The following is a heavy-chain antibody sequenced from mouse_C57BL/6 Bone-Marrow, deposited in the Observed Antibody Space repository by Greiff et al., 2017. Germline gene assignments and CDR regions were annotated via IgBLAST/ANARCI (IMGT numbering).Heavy chain of an antibody. V-gene: IGHV14-4*01. CDR3: TTPTVVAFPHRYFDV. CDR2: IDPENGDT. CDR1: GFNIKDDY. Sequence: VQLQQSGAELVRPGASVKLSCTASGFNIKDDYMHWVKQRPEQGLEWIGWIDPENGDTEYASKFQGKATITADTSSNTAYLQLSSLTSEDTAVDYCTTPTVVAFPHRYFDVWGTGTTVTVSS. D-gene: IGHD1-1*01. J-gene: IGHJ1*03.